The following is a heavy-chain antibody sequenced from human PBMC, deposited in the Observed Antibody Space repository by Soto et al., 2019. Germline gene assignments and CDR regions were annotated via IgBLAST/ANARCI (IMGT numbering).Heavy chain of an antibody. Sequence: GGSLRLSCAASLFTFSNFEIHWVRQAPGEGLEGVSYINTAGSTKYYAESLKGRFTISRDNARNSLFLQMNSLRAEDTAVYYCARAECSSPDCLTAYYSYGLDVWGQGSTVTVSS. CDR1: LFTFSNFE. J-gene: IGHJ6*01. D-gene: IGHD3-9*01. V-gene: IGHV3-48*03. CDR3: ARAECSSPDCLTAYYSYGLDV. CDR2: INTAGSTK.